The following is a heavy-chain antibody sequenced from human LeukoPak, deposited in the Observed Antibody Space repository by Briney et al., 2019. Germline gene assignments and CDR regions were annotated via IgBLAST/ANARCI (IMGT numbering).Heavy chain of an antibody. Sequence: GGSLRLSCVASGFTFSSYGMHWVRQAPGKGLEWVAFIRYDGSNEYVDSVKGRFTISRDNSKNTLYLQMNSLKPEDTAVYYCANLARPLDYWGQGALVTVSS. J-gene: IGHJ4*02. CDR2: IRYDGSNE. CDR1: GFTFSSYG. D-gene: IGHD6-6*01. V-gene: IGHV3-30*02. CDR3: ANLARPLDY.